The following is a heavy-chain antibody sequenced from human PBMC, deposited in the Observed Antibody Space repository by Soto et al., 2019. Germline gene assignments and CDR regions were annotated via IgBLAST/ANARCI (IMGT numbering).Heavy chain of an antibody. CDR3: ARRQVAGTFDY. D-gene: IGHD6-19*01. J-gene: IGHJ4*02. Sequence: QLQLQESGPGLVKPSETLSLTCTVSGGSISSSSYYWGWIRQPPGKGLEWIGTMYYSGSTYYNPSLKSRVTISVDTSKNQFSLRLSSVTAADTAVYYCARRQVAGTFDYWGQGTLVTVSS. CDR1: GGSISSSSYY. V-gene: IGHV4-39*01. CDR2: MYYSGST.